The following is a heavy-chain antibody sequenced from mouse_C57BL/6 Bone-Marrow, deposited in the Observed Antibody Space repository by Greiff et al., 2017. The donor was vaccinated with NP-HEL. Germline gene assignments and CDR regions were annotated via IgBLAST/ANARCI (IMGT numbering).Heavy chain of an antibody. V-gene: IGHV1-55*01. Sequence: VQLQQPGAELVKPGASVKMSCKASGYTFTSYWITWVKQRPGQGLEWIGDIYPGSGSTNYNEKFKSKATLTVDTSSSTAYMQLSSLTSEDSAVYYCAREGSFYYYGSSFFDYWGQGTTLTVSS. CDR3: AREGSFYYYGSSFFDY. D-gene: IGHD1-1*01. CDR1: GYTFTSYW. CDR2: IYPGSGST. J-gene: IGHJ2*01.